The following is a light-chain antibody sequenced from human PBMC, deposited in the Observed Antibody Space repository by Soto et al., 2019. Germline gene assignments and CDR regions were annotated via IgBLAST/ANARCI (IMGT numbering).Light chain of an antibody. J-gene: IGKJ4*01. V-gene: IGKV3-20*01. Sequence: EIVLTQSPGTLSLSPWERATLSCRASQSVSSSYLAWYQQKPGQAPRLLLYGASSRATGIPDRFSGSGSGTDFTLPISRLEPEDFAVYYCQQYGSSPRLTFGGGTKVDIK. CDR2: GAS. CDR1: QSVSSSY. CDR3: QQYGSSPRLT.